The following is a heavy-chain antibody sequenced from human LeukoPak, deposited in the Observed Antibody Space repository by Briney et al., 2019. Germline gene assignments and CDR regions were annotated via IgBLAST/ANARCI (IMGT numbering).Heavy chain of an antibody. CDR1: GFTFSNYG. V-gene: IGHV3-30*18. CDR2: ISYDGGNK. J-gene: IGHJ4*02. Sequence: GQSLRLSCAASGFTFSNYGMHWVRQAPGKGLEWVGAISYDGGNKYYPNSVKGRFTISRDNSKNTLYLQMNSLRAEDTAVFHCAKEGYYGSGSFPDYWGQGTLVTVSS. D-gene: IGHD3-10*01. CDR3: AKEGYYGSGSFPDY.